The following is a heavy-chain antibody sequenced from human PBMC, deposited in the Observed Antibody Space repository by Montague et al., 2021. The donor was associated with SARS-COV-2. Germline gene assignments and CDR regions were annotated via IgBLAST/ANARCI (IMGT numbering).Heavy chain of an antibody. CDR1: GFTFSSYA. V-gene: IGHV3-30-3*01. J-gene: IGHJ6*02. CDR3: AGTQAIGYCSGGSCYDYYGMDV. D-gene: IGHD2-15*01. CDR2: ISYDGSNK. Sequence: FLRLSCAASGFTFSSYAMHWVRQAPGKGLEWVAVISYDGSNKYYADSVKGRFTISRDNSKNTLYLQMNSLRAEDTAVYYCAGTQAIGYCSGGSCYDYYGMDVWGQGTTVTVSS.